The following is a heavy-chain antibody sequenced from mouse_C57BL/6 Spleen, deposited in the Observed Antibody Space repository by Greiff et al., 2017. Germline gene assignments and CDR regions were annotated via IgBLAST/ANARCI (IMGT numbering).Heavy chain of an antibody. Sequence: EVKLEESGGGLVQPGGSLKLSCAASGFTFSDYGMAWVRQAPRKGPEWVAFISNLAYSIYYADTVTGRFTISRENAKNTLYLEMSSLRSEDTAMYYCARRGSSGGYFDVWGTGTTVTVSS. D-gene: IGHD1-1*01. J-gene: IGHJ1*03. CDR3: ARRGSSGGYFDV. CDR1: GFTFSDYG. V-gene: IGHV5-15*04. CDR2: ISNLAYSI.